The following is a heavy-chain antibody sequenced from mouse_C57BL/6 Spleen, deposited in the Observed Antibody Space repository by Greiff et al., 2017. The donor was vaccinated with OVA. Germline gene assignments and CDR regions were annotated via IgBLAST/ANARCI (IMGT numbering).Heavy chain of an antibody. D-gene: IGHD2-5*01. J-gene: IGHJ4*01. Sequence: EVQGVESGGGLVKPGGSLKLSCAASGFTFSSYAMSWVRQTPEKRLEWVATISDGGSYTYYPDNVKGRFTISRDNAKNNLYLQMSHLKSEDTAMYYCARLYSNYVLYAMDYWGQGTSVTVSS. CDR3: ARLYSNYVLYAMDY. CDR2: ISDGGSYT. CDR1: GFTFSSYA. V-gene: IGHV5-4*01.